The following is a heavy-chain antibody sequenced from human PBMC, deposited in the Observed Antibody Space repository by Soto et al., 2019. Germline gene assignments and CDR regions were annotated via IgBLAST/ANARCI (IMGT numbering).Heavy chain of an antibody. CDR1: GGSIGSYY. J-gene: IGHJ3*02. V-gene: IGHV4-59*01. CDR2: IYYSGST. CDR3: ARLYYDSSGYYSHDPFDI. D-gene: IGHD3-22*01. Sequence: SETLSLPWTVAGGSIGSYYWSWIRQPPGKGLEWIGYIYYSGSTNYNPSLKSRVTISVDTSKNQFSLKLSSVTAADTAVYYCARLYYDSSGYYSHDPFDIWGQGTLVTVSS.